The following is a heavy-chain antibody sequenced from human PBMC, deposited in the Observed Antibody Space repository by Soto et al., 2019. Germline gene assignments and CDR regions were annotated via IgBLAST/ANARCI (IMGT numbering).Heavy chain of an antibody. J-gene: IGHJ4*02. CDR2: MNPNSGST. CDR3: ARDEGESGFDY. D-gene: IGHD3-10*01. Sequence: ASVKVSCKASGYTFSSYDINWVRQATGQGLEWMGWMNPNSGSTGYTQKFQDRVTMTRDTSTSTAYMELSSLTSEDTAVYYCARDEGESGFDYWGQGTLVTVSS. CDR1: GYTFSSYD. V-gene: IGHV1-8*01.